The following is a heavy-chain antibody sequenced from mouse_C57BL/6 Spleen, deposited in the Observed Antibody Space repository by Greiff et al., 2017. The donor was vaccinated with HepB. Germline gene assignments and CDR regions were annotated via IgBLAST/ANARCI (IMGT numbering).Heavy chain of an antibody. D-gene: IGHD1-1*01. CDR1: GYTFTSYW. Sequence: QVQLQQSGAELVKPGASVKLSCKASGYTFTSYWMQWVKQRPGQGLEWIGEIDPSDSYTNYNQKFKGQATLTVDTSSSTAYMQLSSLTSEDSAVYYCARSYYGSSSYAMDYWGQGTSVTVSS. V-gene: IGHV1-50*01. CDR3: ARSYYGSSSYAMDY. CDR2: IDPSDSYT. J-gene: IGHJ4*01.